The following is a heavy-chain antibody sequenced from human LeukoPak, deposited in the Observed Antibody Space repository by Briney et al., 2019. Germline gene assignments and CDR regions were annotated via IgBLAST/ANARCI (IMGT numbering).Heavy chain of an antibody. CDR1: GFTFGSFA. CDR3: GKTTAGYSSGQKPAWPVDY. J-gene: IGHJ4*02. CDR2: IFGSGGSP. Sequence: GESLRLSCEASGFTFGSFAMYWVRQAPGKGLEWIAGIFGSGGSPHYADSARGRFTISRDNSKNTVYLQINSLRAEDTAVYYCGKTTAGYSSGQKPAWPVDYWGQGTLVTVSS. V-gene: IGHV3-23*01. D-gene: IGHD5-18*01.